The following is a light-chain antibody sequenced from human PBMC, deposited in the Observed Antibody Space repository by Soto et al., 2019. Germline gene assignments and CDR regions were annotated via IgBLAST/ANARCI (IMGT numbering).Light chain of an antibody. V-gene: IGKV1-39*01. Sequence: DIQMTQSPSSLSASVGDRVTITCRASQSTSNYLNWYQQKPGKAPKLLIYAASSLQSGVPSRFRGSGSGTDFTLTISSLQPEDFATYYCQQGGTFGQGTKVEIK. J-gene: IGKJ1*01. CDR3: QQGGT. CDR1: QSTSNY. CDR2: AAS.